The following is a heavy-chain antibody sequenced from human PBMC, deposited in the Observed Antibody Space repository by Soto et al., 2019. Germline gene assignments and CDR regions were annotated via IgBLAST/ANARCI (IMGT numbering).Heavy chain of an antibody. J-gene: IGHJ3*01. V-gene: IGHV3-30*18. CDR1: GFMFNAYG. D-gene: IGHD1-1*01. CDR2: ISFDGSNE. CDR3: VKAGTIAGTGTTPRAFDV. Sequence: LRLSCAASGFMFNAYGMHWVRQAPGKGLEWVATISFDGSNEYYTESVKGRFTISRDNSQNTLYLEVLSLRPEDTAVFYCVKAGTIAGTGTTPRAFDVWGQGTMVTVSS.